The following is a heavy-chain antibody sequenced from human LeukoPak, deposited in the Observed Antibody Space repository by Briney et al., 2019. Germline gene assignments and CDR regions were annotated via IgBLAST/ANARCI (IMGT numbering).Heavy chain of an antibody. CDR2: INHSGST. V-gene: IGHV4-34*01. CDR3: ARTYCSGGSCWGDYYYMDV. Sequence: PSETLSLTCAVYGGSFSGYYWSWIRQPPGKGLEWIGEINHSGSTNYNPSLKSRVTISVDTSKNQFSLKLSSVTAADTTVYYCARTYCSGGSCWGDYYYMDVWGKGTTVTVSS. CDR1: GGSFSGYY. J-gene: IGHJ6*03. D-gene: IGHD2-15*01.